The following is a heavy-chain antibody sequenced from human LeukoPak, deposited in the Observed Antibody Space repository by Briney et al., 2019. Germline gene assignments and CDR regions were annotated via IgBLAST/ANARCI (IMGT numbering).Heavy chain of an antibody. CDR2: IYQSGST. J-gene: IGHJ4*02. V-gene: IGHV4-30-2*01. CDR3: AVGDSSGYYFNFDY. D-gene: IGHD3-22*01. Sequence: PSQTLPLTCAVSGASISSDPYSWSWIRQPPGKGLEWIGYIYQSGSTSYNPSLKSRVTISVDRSKNQFSLRLRAMTAADTAVYYCAVGDSSGYYFNFDYWGQGTLVTVSA. CDR1: GASISSDPYS.